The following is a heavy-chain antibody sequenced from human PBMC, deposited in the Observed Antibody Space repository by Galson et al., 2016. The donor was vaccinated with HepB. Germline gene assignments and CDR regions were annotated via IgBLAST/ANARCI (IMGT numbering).Heavy chain of an antibody. CDR1: GFTFSSYD. D-gene: IGHD5-18*01. CDR3: VRAILLGVGYYGMDV. J-gene: IGHJ6*02. Sequence: SLRLSCAASGFTFSSYDMHWVRQATGKGLEWVSGIDTAGGTSYLGSVKGRFTIARENAKNSLYLQMNSLGVGDTAVYYCVRAILLGVGYYGMDVWGQGTTVTVSS. CDR2: IDTAGGT. V-gene: IGHV3-13*01.